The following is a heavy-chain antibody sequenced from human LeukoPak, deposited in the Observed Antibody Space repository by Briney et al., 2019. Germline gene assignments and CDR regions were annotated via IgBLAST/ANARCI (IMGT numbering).Heavy chain of an antibody. CDR2: MNLNSGGT. Sequence: ASVKVSCKASGYTFTGYYMHWVRQAPGQGLEWMGRMNLNSGGTNYAQKFQGRVTMTRDTSISTAYMELSRLRSDDTAVYYCATTVTRLSDFDYWGQGTLVTVSS. CDR3: ATTVTRLSDFDY. CDR1: GYTFTGYY. D-gene: IGHD4-11*01. V-gene: IGHV1-2*06. J-gene: IGHJ4*02.